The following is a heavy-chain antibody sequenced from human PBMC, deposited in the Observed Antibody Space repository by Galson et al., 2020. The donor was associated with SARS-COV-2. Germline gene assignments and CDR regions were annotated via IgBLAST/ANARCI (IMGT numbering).Heavy chain of an antibody. CDR2: IWYDGSNK. V-gene: IGHV3-33*08. J-gene: IGHJ4*02. CDR3: ARESDSSSWEKYYFDY. CDR1: GFTFSSYA. Sequence: QLGESLKISCAASGFTFSSYAMHWVRQAPGKGLEWVAVIWYDGSNKYYADSVKGRFTISRDNSKNTLYLQMNSLRAEDTAVYYCARESDSSSWEKYYFDYWGQGTLVTVSS. D-gene: IGHD6-13*01.